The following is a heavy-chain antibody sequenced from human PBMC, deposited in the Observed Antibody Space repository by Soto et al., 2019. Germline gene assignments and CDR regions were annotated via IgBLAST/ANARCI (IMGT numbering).Heavy chain of an antibody. CDR1: GSTFTNYA. CDR3: AKDFGDIVVVVLAPYGMDV. D-gene: IGHD2-15*01. J-gene: IGHJ6*02. Sequence: PGGSLRLSCAASGSTFTNYAMNWVRQAPGKGLEWVSVISGSGESTYYADSVKGRFTISRDNSKNTLYLQMNSLRAEDTAVYFCAKDFGDIVVVVLAPYGMDVWGQGTTVTVSS. CDR2: ISGSGEST. V-gene: IGHV3-23*01.